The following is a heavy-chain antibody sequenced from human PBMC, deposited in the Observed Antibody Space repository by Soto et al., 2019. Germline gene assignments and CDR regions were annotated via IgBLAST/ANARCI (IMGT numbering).Heavy chain of an antibody. Sequence: QIQLVQSGTEVKKPGASVKVSCKASGYTFTSYGISWVRQAPGQGLEWMGWISAYNDNINYAQKLQGRVTMTTDTSTSTAYMELRSLRSDDTAVSFCARDQVGATGDYWGQGTLVTVSS. V-gene: IGHV1-18*01. J-gene: IGHJ4*02. CDR3: ARDQVGATGDY. CDR2: ISAYNDNI. D-gene: IGHD1-26*01. CDR1: GYTFTSYG.